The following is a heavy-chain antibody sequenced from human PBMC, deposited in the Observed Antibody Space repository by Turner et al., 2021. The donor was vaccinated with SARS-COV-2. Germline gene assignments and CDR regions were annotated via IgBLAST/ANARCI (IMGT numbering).Heavy chain of an antibody. CDR2: VHDAGNT. CDR1: GGSVSTSESY. Sequence: LRLPESGPGLVKPSATLSPPCTVPGGSVSTSESYWGWLRQPPGQGREWIGNVHDAGNTYYNLSLGSGVNISLDTSKNTFSLQLKSVTAADTGVYYCARLKDIVVLMISHVFFDSWGQGALVTVSS. J-gene: IGHJ5*01. V-gene: IGHV4-39*02. D-gene: IGHD3-16*01. CDR3: ARLKDIVVLMISHVFFDS.